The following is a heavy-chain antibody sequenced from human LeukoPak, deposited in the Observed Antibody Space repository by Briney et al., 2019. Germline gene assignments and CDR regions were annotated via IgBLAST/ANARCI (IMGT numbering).Heavy chain of an antibody. CDR2: IYYSGST. J-gene: IGHJ4*02. CDR1: SGSISSYY. D-gene: IGHD3-22*01. V-gene: IGHV4-59*01. Sequence: PSETLSPTCTVSSGSISSYYWSWIRQPPGKGLEWIGYIYYSGSTNYNPSLKSRVTISVDTSKNQFSLKLSSVTAADTAVYYCARAGYYDSSGYLWLDYWGQGTLVTVSS. CDR3: ARAGYYDSSGYLWLDY.